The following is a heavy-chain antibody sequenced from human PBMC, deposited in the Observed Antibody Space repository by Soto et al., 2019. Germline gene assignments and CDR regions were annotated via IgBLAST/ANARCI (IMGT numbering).Heavy chain of an antibody. V-gene: IGHV3-15*01. CDR2: IKSKTDGGTT. D-gene: IGHD4-4*01. Sequence: KPGGSLRLSCAASGFTFSNAWMSWVRQAPGKGLEWVGRIKSKTDGGTTDYAAPVKGRFTISRDDSKNTLYLQMNSLKTEDTAVYYCTTGAPWTTVTTSYFDYWGQGTLVTVSS. J-gene: IGHJ4*02. CDR3: TTGAPWTTVTTSYFDY. CDR1: GFTFSNAW.